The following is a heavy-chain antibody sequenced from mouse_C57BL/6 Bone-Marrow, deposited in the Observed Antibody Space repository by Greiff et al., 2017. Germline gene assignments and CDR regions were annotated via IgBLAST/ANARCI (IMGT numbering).Heavy chain of an antibody. J-gene: IGHJ3*01. V-gene: IGHV5-9-1*02. Sequence: EVKLMESGEGLVKPGGSLKLSCAASGFTFSSYAMSWVRQTSEKRLAWVAYISSGGDYIYSADIVKGRFPFSRDNVMDTRYLQMISVESEDTAMYCCTRDESYYVSRRFSYRGQGTLVTVSA. CDR3: TRDESYYVSRRFSY. CDR1: GFTFSSYA. D-gene: IGHD1-1*01. CDR2: ISSGGDYI.